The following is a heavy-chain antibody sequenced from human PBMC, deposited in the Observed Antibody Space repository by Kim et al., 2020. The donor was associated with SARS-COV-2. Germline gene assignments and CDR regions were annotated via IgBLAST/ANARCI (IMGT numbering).Heavy chain of an antibody. CDR2: ST. Sequence: STSYADSVKSRFTISRDNAKNTLYLQMNSLRAEDTAVYYCARGALYFDYWGQGTLVTVSS. J-gene: IGHJ4*02. V-gene: IGHV3-74*01. CDR3: ARGALYFDY. D-gene: IGHD3-16*02.